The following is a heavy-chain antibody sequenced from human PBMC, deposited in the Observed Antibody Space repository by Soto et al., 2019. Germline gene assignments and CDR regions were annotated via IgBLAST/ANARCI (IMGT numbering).Heavy chain of an antibody. CDR2: IYHSGST. CDR1: GGSISSSNW. CDR3: ASLKMYSSGWYPKDYYYGMDV. D-gene: IGHD6-19*01. V-gene: IGHV4-4*02. J-gene: IGHJ6*02. Sequence: QVQLQESGPGLVKPSGTLSLTCAVSGGSISSSNWWSWVRQPPGKGLEWIGEIYHSGSTNYNPSLKSRVTISVDKSKNQFSLKLSSVTAADTAVYYCASLKMYSSGWYPKDYYYGMDVWGQGTTVTVSS.